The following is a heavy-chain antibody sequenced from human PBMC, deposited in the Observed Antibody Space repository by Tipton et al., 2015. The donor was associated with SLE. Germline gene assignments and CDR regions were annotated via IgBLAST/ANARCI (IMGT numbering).Heavy chain of an antibody. V-gene: IGHV4-39*07. Sequence: TLSLTCTVSGGSISSSSYYWGWIRQPPGKGLEWIGIFYYSGSTYYNPSLKSRVTISVDTSKNHFSLKLNSVTAADTAVYYCARLRVISYYFDYWGQGTLVTVSS. CDR2: FYYSGST. D-gene: IGHD2-21*01. CDR1: GGSISSSSYY. J-gene: IGHJ4*02. CDR3: ARLRVISYYFDY.